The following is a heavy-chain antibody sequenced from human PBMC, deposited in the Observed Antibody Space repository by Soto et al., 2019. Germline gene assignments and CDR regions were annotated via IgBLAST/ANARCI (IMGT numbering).Heavy chain of an antibody. D-gene: IGHD3-3*01. Sequence: EVQLLESGGGLVQPGGSLRLSCAASGFTFSSYAMSWVRQAPGKGLEWVAGISGSGGSTYYADSVEGRFTISRDNSKNTLYLEMNSLRAEDTAVYYCARGTVFGVVNFDYWGQGTLVTVSS. CDR2: ISGSGGST. V-gene: IGHV3-23*01. J-gene: IGHJ4*02. CDR3: ARGTVFGVVNFDY. CDR1: GFTFSSYA.